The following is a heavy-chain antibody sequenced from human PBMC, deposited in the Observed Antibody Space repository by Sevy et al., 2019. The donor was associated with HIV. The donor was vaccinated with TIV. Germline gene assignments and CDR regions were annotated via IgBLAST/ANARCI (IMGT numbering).Heavy chain of an antibody. D-gene: IGHD1-26*01. CDR3: SRDLRLSGIYRSDY. J-gene: IGHJ4*02. V-gene: IGHV3-48*03. CDR1: GFTLNSYD. Sequence: GGSLRLSCAASGFTLNSYDMNWVRRAPGKGLEWISYISGSGNTIYYAGSVKGRFTISRDNAKKSLSLQMNSLRAEDTAVYYCSRDLRLSGIYRSDYWGQGTLVTVSS. CDR2: ISGSGNTI.